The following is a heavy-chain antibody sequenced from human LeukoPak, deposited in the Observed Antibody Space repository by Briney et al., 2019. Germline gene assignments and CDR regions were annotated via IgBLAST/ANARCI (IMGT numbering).Heavy chain of an antibody. CDR1: GFTFSSYG. Sequence: GGSLRLSCAASGFTFSSYGMHWVRQAPGKGLEWVAVISYDGSNKYYADSVKGRFTISRDNAKNSLYLQMNSLRAEDTAVYYCARDGQYYDFWSGYLDYWGQGTLVTVSS. CDR3: ARDGQYYDFWSGYLDY. CDR2: ISYDGSNK. J-gene: IGHJ4*02. D-gene: IGHD3-3*01. V-gene: IGHV3-30*03.